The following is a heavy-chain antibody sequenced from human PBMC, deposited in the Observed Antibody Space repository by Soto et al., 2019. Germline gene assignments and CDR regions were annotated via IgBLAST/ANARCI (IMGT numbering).Heavy chain of an antibody. CDR2: IYYSGST. CDR1: GESMSSSDYY. D-gene: IGHD6-19*01. J-gene: IGHJ4*02. Sequence: PSETLSLTCAVSGESMSSSDYYWGWIRQPPGKGLEWIGSIYYSGSTYYNPSLQSRVAISADTSKNQFSLKLKSVTAADTAIYYCARRTVNIRTFYSGLKTHCFDYWGQGAPVTVSS. CDR3: ARRTVNIRTFYSGLKTHCFDY. V-gene: IGHV4-39*01.